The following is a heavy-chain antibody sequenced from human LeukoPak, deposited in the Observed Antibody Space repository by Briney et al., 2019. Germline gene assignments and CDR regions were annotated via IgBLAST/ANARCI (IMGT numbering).Heavy chain of an antibody. D-gene: IGHD2-21*02. CDR2: IYYSGST. V-gene: IGHV4-59*01. Sequence: SGTLSLTCTVSGGSISSYYWSWIRQPPGKGLEWIGYIYYSGSTNYNPSLKSRVTISVDTSKNQFSLKLSSVTAADTAVYYCARTYCGGDCPYYYMDVWGKGTTVTVSS. CDR1: GGSISSYY. CDR3: ARTYCGGDCPYYYMDV. J-gene: IGHJ6*03.